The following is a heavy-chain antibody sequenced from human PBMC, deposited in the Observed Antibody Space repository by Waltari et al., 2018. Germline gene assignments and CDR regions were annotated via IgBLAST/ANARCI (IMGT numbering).Heavy chain of an antibody. CDR3: ARDALIDYMDV. J-gene: IGHJ6*03. CDR2: ISSSSSYI. Sequence: EVQLVESGGGLVKPGGSLRLSCAASGFTFSSYSLNWVRQAPGKGLEWVSSISSSSSYIYYADSVKGRFTISRDNAKNSLYLQMNSLRAEDTAVYYCARDALIDYMDVWGKGTTVTVSS. CDR1: GFTFSSYS. V-gene: IGHV3-21*01.